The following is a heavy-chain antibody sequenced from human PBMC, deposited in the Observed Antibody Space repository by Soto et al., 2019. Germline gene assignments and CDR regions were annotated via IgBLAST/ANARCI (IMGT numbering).Heavy chain of an antibody. D-gene: IGHD1-1*01. J-gene: IGHJ4*02. V-gene: IGHV3-21*01. CDR3: ARDYSDFLERRFDY. Sequence: GGSLRLSCAASGFTFSSYSMNWVRQAPGKGLEWVSSISSSSSYIYYADSVKGRFTISRDNAKNSLYLQMNSLRAEDTAVYYCARDYSDFLERRFDYWGQGTXVTVSS. CDR1: GFTFSSYS. CDR2: ISSSSSYI.